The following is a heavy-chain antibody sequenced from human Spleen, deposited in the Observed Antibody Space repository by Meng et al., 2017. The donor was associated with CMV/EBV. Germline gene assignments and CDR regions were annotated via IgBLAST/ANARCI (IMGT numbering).Heavy chain of an antibody. CDR2: IYYSGST. V-gene: IGHV4-30-4*08. CDR1: GGSISCGDYY. CDR3: ARASGVLWFGELTYFDY. Sequence: GRLAQAGAGVVKPSHTQSLTCTVSGGSISCGDYYWSWIRQPPGQGLEGIGYIYYSGSTYYNPSLKSRVTISVDTSKDQFSLKLSSVTAADTAVYYCARASGVLWFGELTYFDYWGQGTLVTVSS. J-gene: IGHJ4*02. D-gene: IGHD3-10*01.